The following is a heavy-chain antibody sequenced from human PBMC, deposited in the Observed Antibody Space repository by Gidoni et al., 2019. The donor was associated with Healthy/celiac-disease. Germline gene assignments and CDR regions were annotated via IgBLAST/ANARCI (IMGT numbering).Heavy chain of an antibody. Sequence: QMQLVQSGPEVKKPGTSVKVSCKASGFTFTSSAVQWVRQARGQRLEWIGWIVVGSGNTNYAQKFQERVTITRDMSTSTAYMELSSLRSEDTAVYYCAADTEIYYYYMDVWGKGTTVTVSS. CDR2: IVVGSGNT. CDR3: AADTEIYYYYMDV. V-gene: IGHV1-58*01. J-gene: IGHJ6*03. CDR1: GFTFTSSA.